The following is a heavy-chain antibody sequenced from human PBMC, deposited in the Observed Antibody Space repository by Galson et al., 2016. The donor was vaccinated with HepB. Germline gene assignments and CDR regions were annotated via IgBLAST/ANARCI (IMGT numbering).Heavy chain of an antibody. Sequence: SVKVSCKASGYAFIRYGISWVRQAPGQGPEWLGWISIYNGNTNYAPKIQGRVTMTADTSTTTAYMELRSLISDDSAVYYCARGPHYDFWSGSQPDYWGQGTLVTVSS. D-gene: IGHD3-3*01. CDR3: ARGPHYDFWSGSQPDY. CDR1: GYAFIRYG. J-gene: IGHJ4*02. V-gene: IGHV1-18*01. CDR2: ISIYNGNT.